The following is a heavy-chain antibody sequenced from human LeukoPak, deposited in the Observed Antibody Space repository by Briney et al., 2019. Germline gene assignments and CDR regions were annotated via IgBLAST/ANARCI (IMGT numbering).Heavy chain of an antibody. D-gene: IGHD1-26*01. CDR3: ARVVGAGIDY. J-gene: IGHJ4*02. CDR2: IIPIFGTA. V-gene: IGHV1-69*13. Sequence: SVKVSCKASGYTFTSYDINWVRQAPGQGLEWMGGIIPIFGTANYAQKFQGRVTITADESTSTAYMELSSLRSEDTAVYYCARVVGAGIDYWGQGTLVTVSS. CDR1: GYTFTSYD.